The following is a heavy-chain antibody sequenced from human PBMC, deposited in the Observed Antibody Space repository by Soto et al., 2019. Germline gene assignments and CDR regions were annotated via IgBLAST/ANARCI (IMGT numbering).Heavy chain of an antibody. D-gene: IGHD1-7*01. J-gene: IGHJ4*02. V-gene: IGHV3-30*18. CDR1: GFTFSSYG. Sequence: PGGSLRLSCAASGFTFSSYGIHWVRQAPGKGLEWVAVISYDGTNKYYADSVKGRFTISRDNSKNTLYLQMNSLRAGDTAGYYCAKMGSGTTCIDYWGQGTLVTVSS. CDR2: ISYDGTNK. CDR3: AKMGSGTTCIDY.